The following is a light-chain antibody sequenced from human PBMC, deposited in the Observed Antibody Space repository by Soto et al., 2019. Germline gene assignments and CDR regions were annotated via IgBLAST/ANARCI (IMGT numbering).Light chain of an antibody. J-gene: IGKJ4*01. Sequence: EIVLTQSPATLSLSPGERAALSCRASQSVSSHLAWYQQKPGQAPRLLIYDASNRATGIPARFSGSGSGTDFTLIISSLEPEDLAVYYCQQRSNWPLTFGGGTKVGSN. CDR2: DAS. CDR3: QQRSNWPLT. CDR1: QSVSSH. V-gene: IGKV3-11*01.